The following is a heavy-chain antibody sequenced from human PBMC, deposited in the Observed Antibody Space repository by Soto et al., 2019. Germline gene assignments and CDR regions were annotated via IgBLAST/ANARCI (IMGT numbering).Heavy chain of an antibody. D-gene: IGHD1-1*01. CDR2: IYLGDSDT. V-gene: IGHV5-51*01. CDR1: GYSFTNYW. J-gene: IGHJ5*02. CDR3: ESDNVWNGGVVAINSVVP. Sequence: GESLQISCKGSGYSFTNYWIGWVRQMPGKGLEWMGTIYLGDSDTRYSPSFQGRVTISADKSISAAYLQWGSLKASDTAVYYCESDNVWNGGVVAINSVVPWGQGTLVTVSS.